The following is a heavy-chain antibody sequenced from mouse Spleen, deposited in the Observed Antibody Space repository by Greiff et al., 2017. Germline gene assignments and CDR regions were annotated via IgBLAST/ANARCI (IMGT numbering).Heavy chain of an antibody. V-gene: IGHV1-76*01. CDR3: ARDYYGSTDY. Sequence: QVQLKQSGAELVRPGASVKLSCKASGYNFTDYYINWVKQRPGQGLEWIARIYPGSGNTYYNEKFKGKATLTAEKSSSTAYMQLSSLTSEDSAVYFCARDYYGSTDYWGQGTTLTVSS. CDR1: GYNFTDYY. D-gene: IGHD1-1*01. J-gene: IGHJ2*01. CDR2: IYPGSGNT.